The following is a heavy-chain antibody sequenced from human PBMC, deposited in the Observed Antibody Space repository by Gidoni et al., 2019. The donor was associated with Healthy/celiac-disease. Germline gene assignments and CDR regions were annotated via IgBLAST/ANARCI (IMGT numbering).Heavy chain of an antibody. J-gene: IGHJ4*02. CDR1: GFTFSSYA. CDR2: ISGSGGST. V-gene: IGHV3-23*01. CDR3: ARRYYDFWSGYPYFDY. D-gene: IGHD3-3*01. Sequence: EVQLLESGGGLVQPGGSLRLSCAASGFTFSSYAMSWVRQAPGKGLGWVSAISGSGGSTYYADSVKGRFTISRDNSKNTLYLQMNSLRAEDTAVYYCARRYYDFWSGYPYFDYWGQGTLVTVSS.